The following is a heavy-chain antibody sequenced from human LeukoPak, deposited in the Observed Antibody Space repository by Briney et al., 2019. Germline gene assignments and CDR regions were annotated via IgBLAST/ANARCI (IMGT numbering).Heavy chain of an antibody. CDR3: ARAFSGIYYYGMDV. CDR1: GFTVSSNY. CDR2: IYSGGRT. Sequence: GGSLRLSCAASGFTVSSNYMSWVRQAPGKGLEWVSVIYSGGRTYYADSVKGRFTISRDNSKNTLYLQMNSLRAEDTAVYYCARAFSGIYYYGMDVWGQGTTVTVS. J-gene: IGHJ6*02. D-gene: IGHD1-26*01. V-gene: IGHV3-53*01.